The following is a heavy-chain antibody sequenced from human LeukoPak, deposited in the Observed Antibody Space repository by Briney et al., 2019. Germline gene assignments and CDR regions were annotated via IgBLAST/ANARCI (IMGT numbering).Heavy chain of an antibody. CDR1: GDILSINSAA. V-gene: IGHV6-1*01. CDR2: TYFRSKSYT. Sequence: QTLSLTCALSGDILSINSAAGHWIRQSPSRGLEWLERTYFRSKSYTGSARSVKHRITISPDTTTHQISLLLQPGTRVAPTLYTCGRSVGELDFWGQGTLVTVSS. CDR3: GRSVGELDF. J-gene: IGHJ4*02.